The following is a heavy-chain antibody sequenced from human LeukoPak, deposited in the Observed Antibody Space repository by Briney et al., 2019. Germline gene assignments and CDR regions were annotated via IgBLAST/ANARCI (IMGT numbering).Heavy chain of an antibody. V-gene: IGHV1-18*01. Sequence: ASVKVSCKASGGTFSSYAISWVRQAPGQGLEWMGWISGYDGKTNYAQKFQGRVTMTTDTSTSTAYMELRSLRSDDTAVYYCARGRDILTSPYGLDVWGQGTTVIVSS. CDR3: ARGRDILTSPYGLDV. J-gene: IGHJ6*02. D-gene: IGHD3-9*01. CDR1: GGTFSSYA. CDR2: ISGYDGKT.